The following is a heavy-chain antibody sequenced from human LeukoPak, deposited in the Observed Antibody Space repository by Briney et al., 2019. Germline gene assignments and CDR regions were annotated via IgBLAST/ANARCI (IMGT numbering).Heavy chain of an antibody. CDR1: GYSFTDYY. D-gene: IGHD2-21*01. J-gene: IGHJ5*02. CDR3: ARADRLHGGPYLIGP. CDR2: INPNSSGT. Sequence: ASVKVSCKTSGYSFTDYYMHWVRQAPGQGLEWVGWINPNSSGTSSAQKFQGRVTMTRDTSITTVYMEVSWLTSDDTAIYYCARADRLHGGPYLIGPWGQGTLVTVSS. V-gene: IGHV1-2*02.